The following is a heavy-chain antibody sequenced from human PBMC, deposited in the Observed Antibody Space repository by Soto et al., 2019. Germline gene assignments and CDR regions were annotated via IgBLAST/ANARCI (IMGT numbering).Heavy chain of an antibody. CDR2: ISSSGSTI. Sequence: PGGSLRLSCAASGFTFSDYYMSWIRQAPGKGLEWVSYISSSGSTIYYADSVKGRFTISRDNAKNSLYLQMNSLRAEDTAVYYCARDTAESPLDYGDYDGIGNHLYFDYWGQGTLVTVSS. V-gene: IGHV3-11*01. D-gene: IGHD4-17*01. CDR3: ARDTAESPLDYGDYDGIGNHLYFDY. J-gene: IGHJ4*02. CDR1: GFTFSDYY.